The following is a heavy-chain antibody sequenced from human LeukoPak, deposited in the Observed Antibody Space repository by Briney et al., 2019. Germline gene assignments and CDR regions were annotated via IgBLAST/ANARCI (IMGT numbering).Heavy chain of an antibody. Sequence: SVTVSCMASGGTFSSYAISWVRQAPGQGLEWMGGIIPIFGTANYAQKFQGRVTITTDESTSTAYMELSSLRSEDTAVYYCARGRSSGWGYYYYMDVWGKGTTVTVSS. CDR3: ARGRSSGWGYYYYMDV. D-gene: IGHD6-19*01. J-gene: IGHJ6*03. CDR1: GGTFSSYA. CDR2: IIPIFGTA. V-gene: IGHV1-69*05.